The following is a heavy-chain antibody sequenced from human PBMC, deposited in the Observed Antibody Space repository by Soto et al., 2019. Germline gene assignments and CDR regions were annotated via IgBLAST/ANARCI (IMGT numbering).Heavy chain of an antibody. CDR1: GFTFSSYA. CDR3: AKRRDSSGWYCLDY. CDR2: ISGSGGST. J-gene: IGHJ4*02. Sequence: RLSCAASGFTFSSYAMSWVRQAPGKGLEWVSAISGSGGSTYYADSVKGRFTISRDNSKNTLYLQMNSLRAEDTAVYYCAKRRDSSGWYCLDYWGQGTLVTVSS. V-gene: IGHV3-23*01. D-gene: IGHD6-19*01.